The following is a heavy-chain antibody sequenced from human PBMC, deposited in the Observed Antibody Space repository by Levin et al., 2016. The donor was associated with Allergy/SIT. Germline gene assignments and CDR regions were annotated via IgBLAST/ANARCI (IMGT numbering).Heavy chain of an antibody. Sequence: WIRQPPGKGLEWIGSIYYSGSTYYNPSLKSRVTISVDTSKNQFSLKLSPVTAADTAVYYCAATYYYDSSDDWDAFDIWGQGTMVTVSS. D-gene: IGHD3-22*01. V-gene: IGHV4-39*01. CDR3: AATYYYDSSDDWDAFDI. J-gene: IGHJ3*02. CDR2: IYYSGST.